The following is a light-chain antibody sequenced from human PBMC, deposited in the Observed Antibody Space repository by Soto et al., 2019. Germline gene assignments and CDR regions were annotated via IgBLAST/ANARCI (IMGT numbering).Light chain of an antibody. CDR3: QQYNKWPRT. CDR1: QSFRGL. J-gene: IGKJ1*01. Sequence: EVVLTQSPVTLSLSPGERATLSCRASQSFRGLLACYQQKPGQAPRLLIYDAYNRATGIPPRFSGSGSGTDFTLTISSLEPEDSAVYYCQQYNKWPRTFGQGTKV. CDR2: DAY. V-gene: IGKV3-11*01.